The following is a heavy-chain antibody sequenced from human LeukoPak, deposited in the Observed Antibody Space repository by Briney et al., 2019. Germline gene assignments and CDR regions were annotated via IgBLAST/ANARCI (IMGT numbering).Heavy chain of an antibody. Sequence: ASVKVSCKASGYTFTIYYMHWVRQAPGQGLEWMGIINPSGGSTSYAQKFQCRVTMTRDTSTSTVYMELSSLRSEDTAVYYCARSQLRTKWFDPWGQGTLVTVSS. CDR2: INPSGGST. CDR1: GYTFTIYY. CDR3: ARSQLRTKWFDP. D-gene: IGHD4-23*01. V-gene: IGHV1-46*01. J-gene: IGHJ5*02.